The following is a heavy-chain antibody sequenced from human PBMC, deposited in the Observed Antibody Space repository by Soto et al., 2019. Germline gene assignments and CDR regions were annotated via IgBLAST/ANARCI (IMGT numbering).Heavy chain of an antibody. CDR2: IYYSGST. Sequence: QVQLQESGPGLVKPSQTLSLTCTVSGGSISSGGYYWSWIRQHPGKGLEWIGYIYYSGSTYYNPSLKSRVTISVDTSKNLFSLKLSSVTAADTAGYYCARAEYGGYGRWFEPWGQGSLVTVSS. CDR1: GGSISSGGYY. D-gene: IGHD1-26*01. J-gene: IGHJ5*02. CDR3: ARAEYGGYGRWFEP. V-gene: IGHV4-31*03.